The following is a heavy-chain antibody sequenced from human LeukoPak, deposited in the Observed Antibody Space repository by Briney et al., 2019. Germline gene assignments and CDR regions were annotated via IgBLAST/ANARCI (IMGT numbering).Heavy chain of an antibody. CDR2: IYSGGST. D-gene: IGHD6-19*01. V-gene: IGHV3-66*01. CDR3: ASVFGGSGWYDAFDI. Sequence: PGGSLRLSCAASGFTVSSNYMSWVRQAPGKGLEWVSVIYSGGSTYYADSVKGRFTISRDNSKNTLYLQMNSLRAGDTAVYYCASVFGGSGWYDAFDIWGQGTLVTVSS. CDR1: GFTVSSNY. J-gene: IGHJ4*02.